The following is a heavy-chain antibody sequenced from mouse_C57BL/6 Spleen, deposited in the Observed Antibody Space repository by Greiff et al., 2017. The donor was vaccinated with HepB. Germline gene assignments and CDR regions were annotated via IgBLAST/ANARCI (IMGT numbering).Heavy chain of an antibody. CDR2: IDPSDSYT. J-gene: IGHJ2*01. CDR3: ARDGYYIDY. Sequence: QSCKASGYTFTSYWMQWVKQRPGQGLEWIGEIDPSDSYTNYNQKFKGKATLTVDTSSSTAYMQLSSLTSEDSAVYYCARDGYYIDYWGQGTTLTVSS. CDR1: GYTFTSYW. D-gene: IGHD2-3*01. V-gene: IGHV1-50*01.